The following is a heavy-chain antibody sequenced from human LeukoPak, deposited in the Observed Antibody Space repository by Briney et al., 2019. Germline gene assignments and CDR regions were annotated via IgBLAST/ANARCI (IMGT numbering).Heavy chain of an antibody. V-gene: IGHV3-21*01. J-gene: IGHJ4*02. CDR2: ISSSSSYI. CDR1: GFTFSTYI. Sequence: GGSLRLSCAASGFTFSTYIMNWVRQAPGKGLEWVSSISSSSSYIYYADSLRGRFTISRDNAKNSLYLQMNSLRVEDTAVYYCARDRLVGATPPIDYWGQGTLVTVST. CDR3: ARDRLVGATPPIDY. D-gene: IGHD1-26*01.